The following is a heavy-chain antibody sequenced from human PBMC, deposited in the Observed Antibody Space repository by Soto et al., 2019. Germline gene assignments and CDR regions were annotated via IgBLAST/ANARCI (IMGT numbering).Heavy chain of an antibody. V-gene: IGHV3-23*01. CDR2: NSVRGGSE. CDR3: AKVDNAIIIDYNCLDV. D-gene: IGHD3-10*01. J-gene: IGHJ5*02. Sequence: WETLSLSCAVSGFPFTSYTMTLFRPPPRKGLEGYSANSVRGGSEYYSDSVESRFTISRDNSKNKLYLQLKSLSAEDTALYYCAKVDNAIIIDYNCLDVWGQGTLVTVSS. CDR1: GFPFTSYT.